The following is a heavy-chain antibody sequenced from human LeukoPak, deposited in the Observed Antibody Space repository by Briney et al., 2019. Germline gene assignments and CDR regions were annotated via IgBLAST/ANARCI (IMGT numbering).Heavy chain of an antibody. CDR2: INHSGST. J-gene: IGHJ4*02. CDR3: ARGLSSGWYFGDY. V-gene: IGHV4-34*01. Sequence: SETLSLTRAVYGGSFSGYYWSWIRQPPGKGLEWIGEINHSGSTNYSPSLKSRVTTSVHTSKNQFSLRLSSVTAADTAVHYCARGLSSGWYFGDYWGQGTLVTVSS. D-gene: IGHD6-19*01. CDR1: GGSFSGYY.